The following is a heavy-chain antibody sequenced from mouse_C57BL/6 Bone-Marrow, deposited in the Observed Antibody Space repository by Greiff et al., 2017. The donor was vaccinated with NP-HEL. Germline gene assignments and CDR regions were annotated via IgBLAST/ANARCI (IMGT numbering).Heavy chain of an antibody. V-gene: IGHV5-15*01. J-gene: IGHJ3*01. Sequence: EVKLVESGGGLVQPGGSLKLSCAASGFTFSDYGMAWVRQAPRKGPEWVAFISNLAYSIYYADTVTGRFTISRENAKNTLYLAMSSLRSEDTAMYYCARGSRFAYWGQGTLVTVSA. D-gene: IGHD1-1*01. CDR1: GFTFSDYG. CDR2: ISNLAYSI. CDR3: ARGSRFAY.